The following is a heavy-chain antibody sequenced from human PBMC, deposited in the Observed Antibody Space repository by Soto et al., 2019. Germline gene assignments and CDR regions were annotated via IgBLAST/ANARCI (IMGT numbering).Heavy chain of an antibody. V-gene: IGHV4-39*01. CDR1: GGSISSSSYY. CDR2: IYYSGST. D-gene: IGHD2-2*01. Sequence: SETLSLTCTFSGGSISSSSYYLGWIRQPPGKGLEWIGSIYYSGSTYYNPSLKSRVTISVDTSKNQFSLKLSSVTAADTAVYYCGGVVVVPAADKKFDYWGQGTLVTVSS. CDR3: GGVVVVPAADKKFDY. J-gene: IGHJ4*02.